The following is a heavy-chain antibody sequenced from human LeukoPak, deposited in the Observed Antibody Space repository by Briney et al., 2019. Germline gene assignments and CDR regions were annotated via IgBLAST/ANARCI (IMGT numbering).Heavy chain of an antibody. J-gene: IGHJ4*02. CDR3: AREGSYCDGGDCYSFDF. V-gene: IGHV1-2*02. CDR2: MHVGNGNT. CDR1: GYTFTANY. D-gene: IGHD2-21*02. Sequence: GASVQVSCKASGYTFTANYLQWVRQAPGLGPERLGWMHVGNGNTRYAPKYQGRVTLTRDTSINTAYMELSSLTSDGTAVYYCAREGSYCDGGDCYSFDFWGQGTLVTVSS.